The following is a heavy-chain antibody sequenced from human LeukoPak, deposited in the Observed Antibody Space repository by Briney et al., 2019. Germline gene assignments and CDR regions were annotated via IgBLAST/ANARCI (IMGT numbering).Heavy chain of an antibody. Sequence: GGSLRLSCAASGFTFSSYGMHWVRQAPGKGLEWVAFIRYDGSNKYYADSVKGRFTISRDNAKNSLYLQMNSLRAEDTAVYYCVRGERGYSYGFLMDVWGKGTTVTVSS. CDR2: IRYDGSNK. V-gene: IGHV3-30*02. CDR3: VRGERGYSYGFLMDV. D-gene: IGHD5-18*01. J-gene: IGHJ6*03. CDR1: GFTFSSYG.